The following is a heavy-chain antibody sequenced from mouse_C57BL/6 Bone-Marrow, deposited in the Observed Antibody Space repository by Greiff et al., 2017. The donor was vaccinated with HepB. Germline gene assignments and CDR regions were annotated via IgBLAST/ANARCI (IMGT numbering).Heavy chain of an antibody. Sequence: EVQLVESEGGLVQPGSSMKLSCTASGFTFSDYYMAWVRQVPEKGLEWVANINYDGSSTYYLDSLKSRFIISRDNAKNILYLQMSSLKSEDTATYYCARDRGGSSPHWYFDVWGTGTTVTVSS. J-gene: IGHJ1*03. CDR3: ARDRGGSSPHWYFDV. CDR2: INYDGSST. V-gene: IGHV5-16*01. D-gene: IGHD1-1*01. CDR1: GFTFSDYY.